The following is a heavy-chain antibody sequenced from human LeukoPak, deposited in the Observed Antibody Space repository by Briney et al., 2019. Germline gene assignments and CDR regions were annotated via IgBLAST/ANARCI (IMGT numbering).Heavy chain of an antibody. CDR2: IYYSGST. Sequence: PSETLSLTCTVSGGSISSYYWSWIRQPPGKGLEWIGYIYYSGSTNYNPSLKSRVTISVDTSKNQFSLKLSSVTAADTAVYYCARAETGYDILTGYYNNWFDPWGQGTLVTVSP. V-gene: IGHV4-59*01. CDR1: GGSISSYY. D-gene: IGHD3-9*01. CDR3: ARAETGYDILTGYYNNWFDP. J-gene: IGHJ5*02.